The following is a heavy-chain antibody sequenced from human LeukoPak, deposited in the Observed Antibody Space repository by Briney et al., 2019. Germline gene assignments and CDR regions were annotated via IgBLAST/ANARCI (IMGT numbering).Heavy chain of an antibody. J-gene: IGHJ4*02. CDR1: GFTFSDYY. D-gene: IGHD3-10*01. CDR3: ARTPGTYYYGSGRPEDFDY. CDR2: ISNSSSYT. V-gene: IGHV3-11*06. Sequence: GGSLRLSCAASGFTFSDYYMSWIRQAPGKGLEWVSYISNSSSYTNYAYSVKGRFTISRDNAKNSLYLQMNSLRAEDTAVYYCARTPGTYYYGSGRPEDFDYWGQGTLVTVSS.